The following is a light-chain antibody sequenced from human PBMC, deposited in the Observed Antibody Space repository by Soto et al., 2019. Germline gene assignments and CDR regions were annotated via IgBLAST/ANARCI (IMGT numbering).Light chain of an antibody. V-gene: IGKV1-33*01. Sequence: DIQMTQSPSSLSASVGDRVTITCQASQDISNYLNWYQQKQGKAPKLLIYDASNLQTGVPSRFSGSGSGTDFSFTISSLQPEDIATYYCQQYENLPITFGQGTRLEI. CDR1: QDISNY. CDR2: DAS. J-gene: IGKJ5*01. CDR3: QQYENLPIT.